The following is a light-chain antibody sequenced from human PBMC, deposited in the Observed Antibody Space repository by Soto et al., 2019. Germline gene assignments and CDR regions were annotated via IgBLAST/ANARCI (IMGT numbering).Light chain of an antibody. CDR3: QQYSNWPQIT. CDR1: QVVTTN. V-gene: IGKV3-15*01. CDR2: DAS. Sequence: EIVMTQSPDTLSLSPGERATLSCRARQVVTTNLAWYQQKPGQAPRLLIYDASTRAAGIPARFSGSGSGAAFTLTISSLQSEDFAVYYCQQYSNWPQITFGQGTRLQIK. J-gene: IGKJ5*01.